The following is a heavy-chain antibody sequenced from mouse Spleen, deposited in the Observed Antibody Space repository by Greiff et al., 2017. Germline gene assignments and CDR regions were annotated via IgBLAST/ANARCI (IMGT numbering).Heavy chain of an antibody. J-gene: IGHJ2*01. V-gene: IGHV14-4*02. Sequence: EVQLQQSGAELVRAGASVKLSCTASGFNIKDYYMHWVKQRPEQGLEWIGWIDPENGDTEYAPKFQGKATMTADTSSNTAYLQLSSLTSEDTAVYYCNAGPFITTVAYFDYWGQGTTLTVSS. CDR1: GFNIKDYY. CDR3: NAGPFITTVAYFDY. D-gene: IGHD1-1*01. CDR2: IDPENGDT.